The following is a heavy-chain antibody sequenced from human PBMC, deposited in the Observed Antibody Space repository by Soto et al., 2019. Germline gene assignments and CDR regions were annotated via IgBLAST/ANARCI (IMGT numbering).Heavy chain of an antibody. CDR3: ERKRTYYYYYGMDV. J-gene: IGHJ6*02. CDR1: GGSISSGGYY. Sequence: PSETLSLTCTVSGGSISSGGYYWSWIRQHPGKGLEWIGYIYYSGSTYYNPSLKSRVTISVDTYKNQFSLKLSSVNAADTAVYYCERKRTYYYYYGMDVWGQGTTVTVSS. V-gene: IGHV4-31*03. CDR2: IYYSGST.